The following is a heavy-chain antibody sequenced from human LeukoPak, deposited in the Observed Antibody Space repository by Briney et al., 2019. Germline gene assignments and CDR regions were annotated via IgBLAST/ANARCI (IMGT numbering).Heavy chain of an antibody. D-gene: IGHD2-15*01. CDR2: IRSKAYGGTT. V-gene: IGHV3-49*04. CDR3: TRAHITTRGYCSGGSCTHSYFDY. J-gene: IGHJ4*02. Sequence: GGSLRLSCTASGFTFGDYAMSWVRQAPGKGLEWVGFIRSKAYGGTTVYAASVKGRFTISRDDSKSIAYLQMNSLKTEDTAVYYCTRAHITTRGYCSGGSCTHSYFDYWGQGTLVTVSS. CDR1: GFTFGDYA.